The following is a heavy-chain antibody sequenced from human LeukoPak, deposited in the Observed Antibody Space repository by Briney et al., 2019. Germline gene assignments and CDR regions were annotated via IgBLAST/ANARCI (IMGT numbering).Heavy chain of an antibody. D-gene: IGHD2-2*01. Sequence: SETLSLTCTVSGGSISSGGYYWSWIRQHPGKGLEWIGYIYYSGSTYYNPSLKSRVTISVDTSKNQFSLKLSSVTAADTAVYYCARDRYCSSTSCYYYGMGVWGQGTTVTVSS. CDR1: GGSISSGGYY. V-gene: IGHV4-31*03. CDR2: IYYSGST. J-gene: IGHJ6*02. CDR3: ARDRYCSSTSCYYYGMGV.